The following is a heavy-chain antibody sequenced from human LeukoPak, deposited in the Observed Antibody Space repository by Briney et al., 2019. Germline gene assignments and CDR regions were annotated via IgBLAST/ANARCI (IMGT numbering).Heavy chain of an antibody. V-gene: IGHV1-8*02. J-gene: IGHJ5*02. CDR3: ARALELQDWFDP. CDR2: MNPNSGNT. CDR1: GYTFTSYD. Sequence: ASVKVSCKASGYTFTSYDINWVRQATGQGLEWMGWMNPNSGNTGYAQKFQGRVTMTTDTSTSTAYMELRSLRSDDTAVYYCARALELQDWFDPWGQGTLVTVSS. D-gene: IGHD1-7*01.